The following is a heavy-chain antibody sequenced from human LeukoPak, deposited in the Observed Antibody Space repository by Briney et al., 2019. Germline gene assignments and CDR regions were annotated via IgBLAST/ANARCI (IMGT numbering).Heavy chain of an antibody. D-gene: IGHD1-14*01. V-gene: IGHV4-39*01. Sequence: SETLSLTCTVSGGSISSSSYYWGWIRQPPGKGLEWIGSIYYSGSTYYNPSLKSRVTISVDTSKNQFSLKLTSLTAADTAVYYCARVNASERAAYYFDYWGQGTLVTVSS. J-gene: IGHJ4*02. CDR3: ARVNASERAAYYFDY. CDR1: GGSISSSSYY. CDR2: IYYSGST.